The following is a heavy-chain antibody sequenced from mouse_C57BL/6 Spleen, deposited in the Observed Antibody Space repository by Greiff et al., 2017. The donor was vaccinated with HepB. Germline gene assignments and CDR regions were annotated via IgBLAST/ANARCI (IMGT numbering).Heavy chain of an antibody. CDR2: FHPYNDDT. D-gene: IGHD4-1*01. CDR1: GYTFTTYP. V-gene: IGHV1-47*01. Sequence: QVQLQQSGAELVKPGASVTMSCKASGYTFTTYPIEWMKQNHGKSLEWIGNFHPYNDDTKYNEKFKGKATLTVEKSSSTVYLELSRLTSDDSAVYYCARGLTGFSYWYFDVWGTGTTVTVSS. CDR3: ARGLTGFSYWYFDV. J-gene: IGHJ1*03.